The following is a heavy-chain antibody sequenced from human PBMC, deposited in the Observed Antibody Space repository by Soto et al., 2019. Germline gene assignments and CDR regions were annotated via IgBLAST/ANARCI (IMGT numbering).Heavy chain of an antibody. J-gene: IGHJ4*02. CDR2: IIPIFGTA. CDR1: GGTFSSYA. CDR3: TRPSRGRNSGY. D-gene: IGHD6-19*01. V-gene: IGHV1-69*13. Sequence: ASVKVSCKASGGTFSSYAISWVRQAPGQGLEWMGGIIPIFGTANYAQKFQGRVTITADESTSTAYMELNSLRAEDTAAYYCTRPSRGRNSGYWGQGTLVTVSS.